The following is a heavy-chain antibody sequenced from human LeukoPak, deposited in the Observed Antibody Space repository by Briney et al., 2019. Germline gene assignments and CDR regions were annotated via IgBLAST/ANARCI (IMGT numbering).Heavy chain of an antibody. Sequence: ASVKVSCKASGYTFTSYDINWLRQATGQGLEWMGWMNPNSGNTGYAQKFQGRVTMTRNTSISTAYMELSSLRSEDTAVYYCARACGDYVACYYGMDVWGQGTTVTVSS. J-gene: IGHJ6*02. CDR1: GYTFTSYD. D-gene: IGHD4-17*01. CDR3: ARACGDYVACYYGMDV. V-gene: IGHV1-8*01. CDR2: MNPNSGNT.